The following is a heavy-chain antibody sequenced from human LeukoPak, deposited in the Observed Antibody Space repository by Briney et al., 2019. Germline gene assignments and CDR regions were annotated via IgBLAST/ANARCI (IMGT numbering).Heavy chain of an antibody. Sequence: SETLSLTCTVSGGSISSYYWSWIRQPPGKGLEWIGYIYYSESTNYNPSLKSRVTISVDTSKNQFSLKLSSVTAADTAVYYCARMRDGYKNWYFDLWGRGTLVTVSS. CDR2: IYYSEST. D-gene: IGHD5-24*01. CDR1: GGSISSYY. J-gene: IGHJ2*01. V-gene: IGHV4-59*01. CDR3: ARMRDGYKNWYFDL.